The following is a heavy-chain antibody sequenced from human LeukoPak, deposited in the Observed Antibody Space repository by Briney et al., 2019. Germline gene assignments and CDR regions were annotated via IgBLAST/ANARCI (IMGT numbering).Heavy chain of an antibody. Sequence: PGGSLRFSCAASGFTFSSYSMNWVRQAPGKGLEWVSSISSSSSYIYYADSVKGRFTISRDNAKNSLYLQMNSLRAEDTAVYYCARETPASSGTIDYWGQGTLVTVSS. CDR3: ARETPASSGTIDY. V-gene: IGHV3-21*01. CDR2: ISSSSSYI. D-gene: IGHD2-15*01. CDR1: GFTFSSYS. J-gene: IGHJ4*02.